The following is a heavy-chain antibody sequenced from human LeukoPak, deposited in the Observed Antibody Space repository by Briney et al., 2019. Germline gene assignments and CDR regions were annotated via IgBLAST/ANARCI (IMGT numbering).Heavy chain of an antibody. CDR1: GFTFSSYG. CDR3: AKDVTTSKPAHFDY. CDR2: IRYDGSNK. Sequence: PGGSLRLSCAASGFTFSSYGMHWVRQAPGKGLEWVAFIRYDGSNKYYADSVKGRFTISRDNSKNTLYLQMNSLRAEDTAVYYCAKDVTTSKPAHFDYWGQGTLVTVSS. J-gene: IGHJ4*02. V-gene: IGHV3-30*02. D-gene: IGHD2-2*01.